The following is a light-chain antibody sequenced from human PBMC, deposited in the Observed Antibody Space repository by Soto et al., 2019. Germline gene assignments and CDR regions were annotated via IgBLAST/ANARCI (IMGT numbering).Light chain of an antibody. CDR3: QTWGTGIWV. CDR1: SGHSSSA. J-gene: IGLJ3*02. V-gene: IGLV4-69*01. Sequence: QPVLTQSPSASASLGASVKLTCTLSSGHSSSAIAWHQQQPEKGPRYLMRLNSDGSHTKGDGIPDRFSGSSSGAERYLTISSLQSEDEADYYCQTWGTGIWVFGGGTKVTVL. CDR2: LNSDGSH.